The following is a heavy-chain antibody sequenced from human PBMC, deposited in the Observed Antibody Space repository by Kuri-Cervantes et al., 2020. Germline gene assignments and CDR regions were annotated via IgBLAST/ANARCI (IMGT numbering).Heavy chain of an antibody. CDR3: ARGRGYSSSSDYYYYYMDV. CDR2: IYYSGST. V-gene: IGHV4-31*03. CDR1: GGSISSGGYY. J-gene: IGHJ6*03. Sequence: LRLSCTVSGGSISSGGYYWSWIRRHPGKGLEWIGYIYYSGSTYYNPSLKSRVTISVDTSKNQFSLKLSSVTAADTAVYYCARGRGYSSSSDYYYYYMDVWGKGTTVTVSS. D-gene: IGHD6-13*01.